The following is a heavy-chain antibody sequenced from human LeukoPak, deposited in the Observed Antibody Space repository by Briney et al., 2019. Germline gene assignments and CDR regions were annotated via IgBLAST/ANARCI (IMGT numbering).Heavy chain of an antibody. CDR1: GFTFTTFW. CDR3: ATSKDTAGGPY. D-gene: IGHD6-13*01. Sequence: GGSLRLSSVASGFTFTTFWMTWVRPAPRKGLEWVANIRQDGSVTFYGDSVKGRFTISRDNAKNSVFLQMNSLRAEDTAVYYCATSKDTAGGPYWGQGALVTVSS. CDR2: IRQDGSVT. J-gene: IGHJ4*02. V-gene: IGHV3-7*01.